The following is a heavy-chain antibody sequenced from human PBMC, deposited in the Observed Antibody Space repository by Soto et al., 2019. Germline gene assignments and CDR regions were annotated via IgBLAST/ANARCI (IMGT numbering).Heavy chain of an antibody. D-gene: IGHD6-19*01. Sequence: QVQLVESWGGVLQPGGSLRLSCAASGFTFSRDGMHWVRQAPGKGLAWLEVIWFDGSHENYADSVKGRFTISRDNSKNTLYLQMNSLRAEDTAVYYCARDQGWVFDYWGQGNLVTVSS. CDR3: ARDQGWVFDY. CDR2: IWFDGSHE. CDR1: GFTFSRDG. J-gene: IGHJ4*02. V-gene: IGHV3-33*01.